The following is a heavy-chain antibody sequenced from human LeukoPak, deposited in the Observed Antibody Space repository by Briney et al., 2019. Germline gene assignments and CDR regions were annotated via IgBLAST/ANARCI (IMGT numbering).Heavy chain of an antibody. D-gene: IGHD3-9*01. CDR2: IYYTGSTGSA. CDR1: GGSISGYY. V-gene: IGHV4-59*08. CDR3: ARRSMAMTGSFDY. Sequence: SETLSLTCTVSGGSISGYYWSWIRQPPGKGLEWIAYIYYTGSTGSANYNPSLKSRATTSIDTSKNHFSLKLTSVTAADTAVYYCARRSMAMTGSFDYWGQGTLVTVSS. J-gene: IGHJ4*01.